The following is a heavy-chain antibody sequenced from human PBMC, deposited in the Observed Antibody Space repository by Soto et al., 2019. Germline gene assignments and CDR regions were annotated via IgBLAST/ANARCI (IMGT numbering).Heavy chain of an antibody. CDR2: ISGSGGST. Sequence: EVQLLESGGGLVQPGGSLRLSCAASGFTFSSYAMSWVRQAPGKGLEWVSAISGSGGSTYYADSVKGRFTISRDNSKNTLYLQMNSLRAEDTAVYYCARPGEVGYCSSTSCKFDYWGQGTLVTVSS. J-gene: IGHJ4*02. CDR3: ARPGEVGYCSSTSCKFDY. V-gene: IGHV3-23*01. CDR1: GFTFSSYA. D-gene: IGHD2-2*01.